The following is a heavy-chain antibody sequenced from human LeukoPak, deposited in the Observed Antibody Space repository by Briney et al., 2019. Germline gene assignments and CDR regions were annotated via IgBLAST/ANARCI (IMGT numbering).Heavy chain of an antibody. CDR2: IFSNDEK. CDR1: GFSLSNARMG. J-gene: IGHJ3*02. CDR3: ARIRMGGILTGYFPDAFDI. D-gene: IGHD3-9*01. Sequence: SGPVLVKPTETLTLTCTVSGFSLSNARMGVSWIRQPPGKALEWLAHIFSNDEKSYSTSLKSRLTISKDTSKSQVVLTMTNMDPVDTATYYCARIRMGGILTGYFPDAFDIWGQGTMVTVSS. V-gene: IGHV2-26*01.